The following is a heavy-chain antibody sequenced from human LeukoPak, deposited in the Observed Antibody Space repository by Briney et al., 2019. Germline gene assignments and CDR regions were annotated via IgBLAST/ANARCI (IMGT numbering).Heavy chain of an antibody. J-gene: IGHJ4*02. V-gene: IGHV3-21*01. CDR1: GCTFSSYS. D-gene: IGHD2-2*01. Sequence: GSLRLSCAASGCTFSSYSMNWVRQAPAKGLEWVASISSSSSYIYYADSVKGRFTISRDNAKNSLYLQMNSLRAEDTAVYYCARVGRGYCSSTSCFLDYWGQGTLVTVSS. CDR2: ISSSSSYI. CDR3: ARVGRGYCSSTSCFLDY.